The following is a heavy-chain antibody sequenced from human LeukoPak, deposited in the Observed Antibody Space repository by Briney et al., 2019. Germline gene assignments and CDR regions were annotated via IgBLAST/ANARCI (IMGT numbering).Heavy chain of an antibody. CDR1: GFTFSSYG. CDR2: ISYDGSNK. J-gene: IGHJ4*02. Sequence: GRSLRLSCAASGFTFSSYGMHWVRQAPGKGLEWVAVISYDGSNKYYADSVKGRFTISRDNSKNTLYLQMNSLRAEDTAVYYCAKGKRTYYYDSSSYYCDYWGQGTLVTVSS. CDR3: AKGKRTYYYDSSSYYCDY. V-gene: IGHV3-30*18. D-gene: IGHD3-22*01.